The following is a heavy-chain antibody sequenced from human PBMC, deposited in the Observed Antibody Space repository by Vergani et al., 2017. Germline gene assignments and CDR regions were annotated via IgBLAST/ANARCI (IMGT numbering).Heavy chain of an antibody. Sequence: QVQLQESGPGVVKPSQTLSLTSAVSGGSISSGDHCWTWIRQRPGKGLEWIGYIFYSGTTYDNPSLRSRLTISEDTSQNQFSLKLRSVTAADTAVYYCARVDTQVPATSHFYYMDVWGKGTTVVVSS. V-gene: IGHV4-31*11. J-gene: IGHJ6*03. CDR2: IFYSGTT. D-gene: IGHD6-25*01. CDR3: ARVDTQVPATSHFYYMDV. CDR1: GGSISSGDHC.